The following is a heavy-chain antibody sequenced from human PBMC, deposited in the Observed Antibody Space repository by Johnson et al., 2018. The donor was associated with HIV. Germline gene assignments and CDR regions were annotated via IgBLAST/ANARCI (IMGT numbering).Heavy chain of an antibody. CDR1: GFTFSSYD. J-gene: IGHJ3*01. V-gene: IGHV3-13*01. D-gene: IGHD6-25*01. Sequence: MLLVESGGGLVQPGGSLRLSCAASGFTFSSYDMHWVRQATGKGLEWVSAICTAGDTYYPASVKGRFTISRDNSKNTLYLQMNSLRAEDTAVYYCARESGQAFDVWGQGTMVTVSS. CDR3: ARESGQAFDV. CDR2: ICTAGDT.